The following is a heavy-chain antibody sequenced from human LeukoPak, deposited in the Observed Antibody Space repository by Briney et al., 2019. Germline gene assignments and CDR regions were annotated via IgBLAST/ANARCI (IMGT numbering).Heavy chain of an antibody. CDR3: ARVVGDSSSWGPRWFDP. V-gene: IGHV4-59*01. D-gene: IGHD6-13*01. J-gene: IGHJ5*02. Sequence: PSETLSLNCSVSGGSINSDYWSWVRQPPGKGLEWIGYIYYSGSSTNYNPSLKSRVTISVDTSKNQFSLKLSSVTAADTAVYYCARVVGDSSSWGPRWFDPWGQGTLVTVSS. CDR2: IYYSGSST. CDR1: GGSINSDY.